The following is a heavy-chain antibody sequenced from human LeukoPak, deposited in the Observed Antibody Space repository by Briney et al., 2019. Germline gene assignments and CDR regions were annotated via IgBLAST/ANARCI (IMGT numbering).Heavy chain of an antibody. J-gene: IGHJ3*02. V-gene: IGHV4-59*01. CDR2: IYYSGST. D-gene: IGHD6-13*01. Sequence: PSETLSLTCTVSGGSISNYYWSWIRQPPGKGLEWIGYIYYSGSTNYNPSLKSRVTISVDTSKNQFSLKLSSVTAADTAVYYCARGPDSSGWYESDAFDIWGQGTMVTVSS. CDR1: GGSISNYY. CDR3: ARGPDSSGWYESDAFDI.